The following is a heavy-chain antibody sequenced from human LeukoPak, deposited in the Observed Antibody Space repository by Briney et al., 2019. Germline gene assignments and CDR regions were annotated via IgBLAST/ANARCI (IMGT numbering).Heavy chain of an antibody. J-gene: IGHJ2*01. Sequence: SQTLSLTCAISGDSVSTNSAAWNWIRQSPSRGLEWLGRTYYRSKWYNDYALSVKSRITINPDTSKNQVSLQLNSVTPEDTAVYYCAKVGSTVTTNWYFDLWGRGTLVTVSS. D-gene: IGHD4-11*01. V-gene: IGHV6-1*01. CDR2: TYYRSKWYN. CDR3: AKVGSTVTTNWYFDL. CDR1: GDSVSTNSAA.